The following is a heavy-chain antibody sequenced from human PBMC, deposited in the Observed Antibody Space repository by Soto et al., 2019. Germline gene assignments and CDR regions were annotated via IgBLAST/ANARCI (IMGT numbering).Heavy chain of an antibody. V-gene: IGHV1-69*13. Sequence: SVKVSCKASGGTFSSYAISWVRQAPGQGLEWMGGIIPIFGTANYAQKFQGRVTITADESTSTAYMELSSLRSEDTAVYYCARALDYYDSSGSYYFDYWGQGTLVTVSS. CDR3: ARALDYYDSSGSYYFDY. D-gene: IGHD3-22*01. CDR2: IIPIFGTA. CDR1: GGTFSSYA. J-gene: IGHJ4*02.